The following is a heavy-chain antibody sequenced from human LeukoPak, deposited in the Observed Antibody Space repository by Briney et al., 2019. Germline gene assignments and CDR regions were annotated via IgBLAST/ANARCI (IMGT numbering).Heavy chain of an antibody. Sequence: GASVKVSCKASGYTFTGYYMHWVRQAPGQGLEWMGWINPNSGGTNYAQKFQGRVTMTRDTSISTAHMELSRLRSDDTAVYYCASGPNYYDSSGYYNDYWGQGTLVTVSS. CDR1: GYTFTGYY. D-gene: IGHD3-22*01. V-gene: IGHV1-2*02. CDR3: ASGPNYYDSSGYYNDY. J-gene: IGHJ4*02. CDR2: INPNSGGT.